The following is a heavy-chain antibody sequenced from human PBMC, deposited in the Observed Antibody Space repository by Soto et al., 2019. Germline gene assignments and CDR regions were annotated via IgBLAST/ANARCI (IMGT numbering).Heavy chain of an antibody. CDR1: GGSISNYY. V-gene: IGHV4-59*08. CDR2: IYYSGST. CDR3: ARHGQYGSGSDVYYYYMDV. D-gene: IGHD3-10*01. J-gene: IGHJ6*03. Sequence: SETLSLTCTVSGGSISNYYWSWIRQPPGKGLEWIGYIYYSGSTKYNPSLKSRVTISVDTSKNQFSLKLNSVTAADTAVYYCARHGQYGSGSDVYYYYMDVWGKGTTVTVSS.